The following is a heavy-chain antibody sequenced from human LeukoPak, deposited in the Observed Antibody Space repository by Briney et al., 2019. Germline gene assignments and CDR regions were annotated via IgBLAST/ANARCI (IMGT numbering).Heavy chain of an antibody. CDR3: ARHERGAENLDY. V-gene: IGHV4-59*08. Sequence: SETLSPTCTVSGASISNYYWSWIGQPPGKGLECIGYVSYSGRTNHNPSLKSRVTISADTSKNQFSLKLTSVTAADTAVYYCARHERGAENLDYWGQGTLVTVSS. CDR2: VSYSGRT. CDR1: GASISNYY. J-gene: IGHJ4*02. D-gene: IGHD1-1*01.